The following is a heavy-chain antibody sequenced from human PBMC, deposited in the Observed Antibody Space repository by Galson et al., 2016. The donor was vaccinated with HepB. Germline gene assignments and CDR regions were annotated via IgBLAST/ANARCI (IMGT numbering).Heavy chain of an antibody. V-gene: IGHV3-23*01. CDR2: ICGSGGST. D-gene: IGHD3-9*01. CDR1: GFTFSSNA. CDR3: ATHKYYDILPDIQDNWIDP. Sequence: SLRLSCAASGFTFSSNAMTWVRQAPGKGLEWVSAICGSGGSTYYAESVKGRFTISRDNSKNTLYLQMNSLRVEDTAIYYCATHKYYDILPDIQDNWIDPWGQGTLVTVSS. J-gene: IGHJ5*02.